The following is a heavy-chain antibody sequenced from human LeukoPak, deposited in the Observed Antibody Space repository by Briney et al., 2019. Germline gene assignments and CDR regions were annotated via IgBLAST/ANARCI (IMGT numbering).Heavy chain of an antibody. Sequence: PGGSLRLSCAASRFTFSRYGMHWVRQAPGKGLEWVAFIRYDGSNKHYADSVKGRFTISRDNSKNTLYLQMNSLRAEDTAVYFCAQDGASYFSGSGRYSLSRDRRGYFQHWGQGTLVTVSS. J-gene: IGHJ1*01. D-gene: IGHD3-10*01. V-gene: IGHV3-30*02. CDR1: RFTFSRYG. CDR2: IRYDGSNK. CDR3: AQDGASYFSGSGRYSLSRDRRGYFQH.